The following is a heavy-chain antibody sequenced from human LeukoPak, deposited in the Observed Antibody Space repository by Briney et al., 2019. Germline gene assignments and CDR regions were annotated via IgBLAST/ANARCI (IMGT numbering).Heavy chain of an antibody. CDR2: ISAYNGDT. CDR1: GYTFTSYG. D-gene: IGHD1-26*01. CDR3: ARVPPGGSPDY. V-gene: IGHV1-18*01. J-gene: IGHJ4*02. Sequence: GASMKVSCKASGYTFTSYGISWVRQAPGQGLEWMGWISAYNGDTNYAQKLQGRVTMTTDTSTRTAYVELRSLRSDDTAVYYCARVPPGGSPDYWGRGTLVRVSS.